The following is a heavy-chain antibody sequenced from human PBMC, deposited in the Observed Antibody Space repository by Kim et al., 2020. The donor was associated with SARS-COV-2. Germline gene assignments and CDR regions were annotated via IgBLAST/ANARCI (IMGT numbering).Heavy chain of an antibody. V-gene: IGHV1-69*13. CDR1: GGTFSSYA. Sequence: SVKVSCKASGGTFSSYAISWVRQAPGQGLEWMGGIIPIFGTANYAQKFQGRVTITADESTSTAYMELSSLRSEDTAVYYCARGRSGYYYSDFDHWGQGTLVTVSS. J-gene: IGHJ4*02. CDR2: IIPIFGTA. CDR3: ARGRSGYYYSDFDH. D-gene: IGHD3-22*01.